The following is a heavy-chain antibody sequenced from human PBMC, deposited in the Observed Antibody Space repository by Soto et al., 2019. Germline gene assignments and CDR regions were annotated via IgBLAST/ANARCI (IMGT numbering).Heavy chain of an antibody. CDR1: GGTFSSYA. CDR3: AKGRRSYYYDSSGYPYGMEV. V-gene: IGHV1-69*01. CDR2: IIPIFGTA. Sequence: QVQLVQSGAEVKKPGSSVKVSCKASGGTFSSYAISWVRQAPGQGLERMGGIIPIFGTANYAQKFQGRVTITADESTSTDYMELSSQRSEDTAVYYCAKGRRSYYYDSSGYPYGMEVWGQGTNGHRLL. J-gene: IGHJ6*02. D-gene: IGHD3-22*01.